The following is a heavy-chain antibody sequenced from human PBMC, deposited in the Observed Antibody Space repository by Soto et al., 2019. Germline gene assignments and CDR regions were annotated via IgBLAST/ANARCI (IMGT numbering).Heavy chain of an antibody. J-gene: IGHJ6*02. CDR2: INSDGSST. CDR3: AREGSLLLFVDYYYGMDV. V-gene: IGHV3-74*01. D-gene: IGHD3-10*02. Sequence: EVQLVESGGGLVQPGGSLRLSCAASGFTFSSYWMHWVRQAPGKGLVWVSRINSDGSSTSYADSVKGRFTISRDNAKNTLYLQMNSLRAEDTAVYYCAREGSLLLFVDYYYGMDVWGQGTTVTVSS. CDR1: GFTFSSYW.